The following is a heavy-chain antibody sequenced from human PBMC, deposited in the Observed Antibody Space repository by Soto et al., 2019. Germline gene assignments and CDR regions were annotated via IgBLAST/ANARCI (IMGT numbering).Heavy chain of an antibody. Sequence: EVQLLESGGGLVQPGGSLRLSCAASGFTFNNYAMTWVRQAPGKGLEWVSAISGGGDTTSYADSVKGRFTVSRDGSKNTLYLQMGSLRAEATALYYCAKGRGGSGSLTPRVDFRGHGTLVTVSS. CDR2: ISGGGDTT. D-gene: IGHD3-10*01. CDR1: GFTFNNYA. V-gene: IGHV3-23*01. J-gene: IGHJ4*01. CDR3: AKGRGGSGSLTPRVDF.